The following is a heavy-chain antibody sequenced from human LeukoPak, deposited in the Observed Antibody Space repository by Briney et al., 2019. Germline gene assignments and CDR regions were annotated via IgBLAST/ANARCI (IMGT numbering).Heavy chain of an antibody. CDR1: GYSFTHYW. CDR2: IYPGDSDT. D-gene: IGHD5-24*01. Sequence: GESLKISCKGSGYSFTHYWMGWVRQMPGKGLEWMGIIYPGDSDTRYSPSFQGQVTISADKSISTVYLQWSSLKASDTAMYYCARQSRDGSKTRGYYFYYWGQGTLVTVSS. J-gene: IGHJ4*02. CDR3: ARQSRDGSKTRGYYFYY. V-gene: IGHV5-51*01.